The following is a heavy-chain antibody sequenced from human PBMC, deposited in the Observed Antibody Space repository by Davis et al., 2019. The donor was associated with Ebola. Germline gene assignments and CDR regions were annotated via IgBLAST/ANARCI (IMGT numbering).Heavy chain of an antibody. CDR1: GFNFSSYA. CDR2: ISVRSIT. D-gene: IGHD4-17*01. J-gene: IGHJ5*02. CDR3: AKVHPPTTVTTGWFDP. Sequence: PGGSLRLSCAASGFNFSSYAMSWVRQAPGKGLEWVSSISVRSITYHADSVKGRFTISRDNSKNTLYLQMNSLRAEDTAVYYCAKVHPPTTVTTGWFDPWGQGTLVTVAS. V-gene: IGHV3-23*01.